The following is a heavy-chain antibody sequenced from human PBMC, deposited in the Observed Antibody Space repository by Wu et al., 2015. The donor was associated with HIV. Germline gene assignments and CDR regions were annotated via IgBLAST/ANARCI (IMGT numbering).Heavy chain of an antibody. V-gene: IGHV4-34*01. CDR2: INHSGST. D-gene: IGHD3-9*01. CDR1: GGSFSGYY. J-gene: IGHJ4*02. Sequence: QVQLQQWGAGLLKPSETLSLTCAVYGGSFSGYYWTWIRQPPGKGLEWIGEINHSGSTNYNPSLKSRVTISVDTSKNQFSLQLSSVTAADTAVYYCARGVDFDWLPPNGFDYWGQGTLVTVSS. CDR3: ARGVDFDWLPPNGFDY.